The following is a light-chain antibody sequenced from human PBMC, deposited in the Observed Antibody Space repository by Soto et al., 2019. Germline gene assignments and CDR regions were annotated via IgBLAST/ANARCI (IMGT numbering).Light chain of an antibody. V-gene: IGKV1-6*01. CDR3: QQYSYYST. CDR2: KAS. CDR1: QGIGND. J-gene: IGKJ1*01. Sequence: AIQMTQSPSSLSASVGDRVNITCRASQGIGNDLGWYQQKPGEAPNLLIYKASTLESGVPSRYSGSGYGTEFALTISSLQPEDFATYYCQQYSYYSTSGQCTKA.